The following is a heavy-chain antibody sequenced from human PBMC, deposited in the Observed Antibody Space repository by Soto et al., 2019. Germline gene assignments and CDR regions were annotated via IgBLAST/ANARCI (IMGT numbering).Heavy chain of an antibody. CDR3: ARGHDFWSGFSYFDY. V-gene: IGHV4-59*01. CDR2: IYYTGST. D-gene: IGHD3-3*01. Sequence: SETLSLTCTVSGRPITGDYWGWIRQPPGKALEYIGHIYYTGSTRYNPSLTSRVTISLDTSREQFSLKLTSVTAADTAVYYCARGHDFWSGFSYFDYWGQGTLVTVSS. CDR1: GRPITGDY. J-gene: IGHJ4*02.